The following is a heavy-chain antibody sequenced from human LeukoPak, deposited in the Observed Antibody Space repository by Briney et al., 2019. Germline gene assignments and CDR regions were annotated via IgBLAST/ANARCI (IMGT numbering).Heavy chain of an antibody. CDR2: IKQDGSEK. CDR1: GFTFSSYW. Sequence: GGPLRLSCAASGFTFSSYWMSWVRQAPGKGLEWVANIKQDGSEKYYVDSVKGRFTISRDNAKNSLYLQMNSLRAEDTAVYYCARERKYYSNYPDWFDPWGQGTLVTVSS. V-gene: IGHV3-7*01. D-gene: IGHD4-11*01. J-gene: IGHJ5*02. CDR3: ARERKYYSNYPDWFDP.